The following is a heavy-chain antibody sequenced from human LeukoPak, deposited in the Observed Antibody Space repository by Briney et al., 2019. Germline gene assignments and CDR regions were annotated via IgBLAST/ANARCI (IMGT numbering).Heavy chain of an antibody. D-gene: IGHD3-22*01. CDR2: ISGSGGST. CDR3: AKTRSAYYYDSFYYFDY. CDR1: GFTFSSYA. V-gene: IGHV3-23*01. J-gene: IGHJ4*02. Sequence: GGSLRLSSAASGFTFSSYAMSWVRQAPGKGLEWVSAISGSGGSTYYADSVKGRFTISRDNSKNTLYLQMNSLRAEDTAVYYCAKTRSAYYYDSFYYFDYWGQGTLVTVSS.